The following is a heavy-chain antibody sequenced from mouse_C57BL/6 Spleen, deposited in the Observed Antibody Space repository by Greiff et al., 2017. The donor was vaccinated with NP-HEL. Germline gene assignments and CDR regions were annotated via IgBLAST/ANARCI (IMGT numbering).Heavy chain of an antibody. CDR3: ARGGFYYGNEGYAMDY. V-gene: IGHV1-59*01. Sequence: VQLQQPGAELVRPGTSVKLSCTASGYTFTSYWMHWVKQRPGQGLEWIGVIDPSDSYTNYNQKFKGKATLTVDTSSSTAYMQLSSLTSEDSAVYYCARGGFYYGNEGYAMDYWGQGTSVTVSS. CDR2: IDPSDSYT. J-gene: IGHJ4*01. D-gene: IGHD2-1*01. CDR1: GYTFTSYW.